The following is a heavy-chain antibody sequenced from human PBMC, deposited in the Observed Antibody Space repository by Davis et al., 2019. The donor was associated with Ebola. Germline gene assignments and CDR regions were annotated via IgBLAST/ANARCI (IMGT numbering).Heavy chain of an antibody. CDR1: GGSISSSNW. J-gene: IGHJ4*02. CDR3: ARGVDYPFDY. D-gene: IGHD4-11*01. CDR2: IYHSGST. V-gene: IGHV4-4*02. Sequence: MPSETLSLTCAVSGGSISSSNWWSWVRQPPGKGLEWIGEIYHSGSTNYNPSLKSRVTISVDTSKNQFSLKLSSVTAADTAVYYCARGVDYPFDYWGQGTLVTVSS.